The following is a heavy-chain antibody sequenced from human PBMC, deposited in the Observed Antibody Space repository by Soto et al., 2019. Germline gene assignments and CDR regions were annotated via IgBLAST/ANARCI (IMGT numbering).Heavy chain of an antibody. D-gene: IGHD3-9*01. V-gene: IGHV2-5*02. CDR3: AHRFDWYYFNY. CDR1: GFSLSSSEVG. CDR2: IYWDDDK. J-gene: IGHJ4*02. Sequence: SGPTLVNPTQTLTLTCTFSGFSLSSSEVGVGWIRQPPGRALEWLALIYWDDDKRYSPSLKSRLTITKDTSKNQVVLTMTNMDPVDTATYYCAHRFDWYYFNYWGQGSLVTVSS.